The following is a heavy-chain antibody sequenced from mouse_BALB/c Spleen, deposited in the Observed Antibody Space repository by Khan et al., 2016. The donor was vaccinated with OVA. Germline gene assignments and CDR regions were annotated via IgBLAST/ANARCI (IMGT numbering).Heavy chain of an antibody. J-gene: IGHJ2*01. Sequence: QIQLVQSGPDLKKPGETVKISCKASGYTFTDYVMNWVTQAPGKGLKWMGWINTYTGEPTYADDFKGRFAFSLETSASTAYLQINSLKNEDTATYFCARFHGGYWGQGTTLTVSS. CDR3: ARFHGGY. V-gene: IGHV9-3-1*01. CDR1: GYTFTDYV. CDR2: INTYTGEP.